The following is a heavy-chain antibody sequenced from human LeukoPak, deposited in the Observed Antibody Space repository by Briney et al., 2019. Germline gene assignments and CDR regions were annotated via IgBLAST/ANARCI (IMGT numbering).Heavy chain of an antibody. D-gene: IGHD3-3*01. CDR2: INHSGSPNYNPA. V-gene: IGHV4-34*01. CDR1: GGSFRGYY. J-gene: IGHJ4*02. CDR3: ARGIQSGTGFWSGPGRLDF. Sequence: SETLSLTCAVYGGSFRGYYWSWIRQPPGKGLQWIGDINHSGSPNYNPANYNPSLKSRVTISVDTSKNQFSLKLTSVTAADTAVYYCARGIQSGTGFWSGPGRLDFWGQGALVTVSS.